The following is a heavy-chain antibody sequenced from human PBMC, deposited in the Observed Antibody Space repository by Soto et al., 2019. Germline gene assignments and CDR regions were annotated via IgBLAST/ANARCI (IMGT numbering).Heavy chain of an antibody. V-gene: IGHV1-69*02. CDR2: IIPILGIA. D-gene: IGHD2-2*01. CDR3: ARGLGYCSSTSCRYYYYYGMDV. J-gene: IGHJ6*02. Sequence: SVKVSCKASGGTFSSYTISWVRQAPGQGLEWMGRIIPILGIANYAQKFQGRVTITADKSTSTAYMELSSLRSEDTAVYYCARGLGYCSSTSCRYYYYYGMDVWGQ. CDR1: GGTFSSYT.